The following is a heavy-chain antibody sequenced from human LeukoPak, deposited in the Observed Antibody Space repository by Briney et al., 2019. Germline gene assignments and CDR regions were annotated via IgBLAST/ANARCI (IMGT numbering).Heavy chain of an antibody. CDR2: INPNSGGP. CDR3: VRGYSYGFYFDY. V-gene: IGHV1-2*06. CDR1: GYSFTGYY. J-gene: IGHJ4*02. Sequence: ASVKVSCKTSGYSFTGYYIHWVRQAPGQGLEWMGRINPNSGGPNYGQKFQGTVTMTRDTSISTAYLELSNLRSDGTAAYYCVRGYSYGFYFDYWGQGSLVTVSS. D-gene: IGHD5-18*01.